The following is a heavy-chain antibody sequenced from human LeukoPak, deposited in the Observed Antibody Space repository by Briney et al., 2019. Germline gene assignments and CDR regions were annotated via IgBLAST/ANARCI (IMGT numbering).Heavy chain of an antibody. CDR3: ARAYSSGWYGDY. D-gene: IGHD6-19*01. CDR2: ISSSSSYI. V-gene: IGHV3-21*01. CDR1: GFTFSSYS. J-gene: IGHJ4*02. Sequence: GGSLRLSCAASGFTFSSYSMNWVRQAPGKGLEWVSSISSSSSYIYYADSVKGRFTISRDNAKNSLYLQMNGLRAEDTAVYYCARAYSSGWYGDYWGQGTLVTVSS.